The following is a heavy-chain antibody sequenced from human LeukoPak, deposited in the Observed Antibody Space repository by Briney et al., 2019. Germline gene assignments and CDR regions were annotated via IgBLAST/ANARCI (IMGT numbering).Heavy chain of an antibody. CDR1: GGSISSYY. CDR3: AKSYYGADAFDI. V-gene: IGHV4-59*01. CDR2: IYYSGST. D-gene: IGHD1-26*01. Sequence: SETLSLTCTVSGGSISSYYWSWIRQPPGKGLEWIGYIYYSGSTNYNPSLKSRVTISVDTSKNQSSLKLSSVTAVDTAVYHCAKSYYGADAFDIWGQGTMVTVSS. J-gene: IGHJ3*02.